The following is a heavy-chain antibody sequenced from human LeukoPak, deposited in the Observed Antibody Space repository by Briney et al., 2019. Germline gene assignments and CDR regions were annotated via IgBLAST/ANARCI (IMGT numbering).Heavy chain of an antibody. CDR3: ASPNPRIAARPYYYYYMDV. CDR1: GFTFSSYE. CDR2: ISSSGSTI. J-gene: IGHJ6*03. Sequence: GGSLRLSCAASGFTFSSYEMNWVRRAPGKGLEWVSYISSSGSTIYYADSVKGRFTISRDNAKNSLYLQMNSLRAEDTAVYYCASPNPRIAARPYYYYYMDVWGKGTTVTVSS. V-gene: IGHV3-48*03. D-gene: IGHD6-6*01.